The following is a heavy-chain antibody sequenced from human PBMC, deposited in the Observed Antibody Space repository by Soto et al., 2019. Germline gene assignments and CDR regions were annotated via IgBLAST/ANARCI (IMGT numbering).Heavy chain of an antibody. CDR2: ISAYNGNT. Sequence: QVQLVQSGAEVKKPGASVKVSCKASGYTFTSYGLSWVRQAPGQGLEWMGWISAYNGNTNYAQKLQGRVTMTTDTSTSTADMELRSLRSDDTAVYYCARVGDCSGGSCYYYYGMDVWGQGTTVTVSS. J-gene: IGHJ6*02. D-gene: IGHD2-15*01. V-gene: IGHV1-18*01. CDR1: GYTFTSYG. CDR3: ARVGDCSGGSCYYYYGMDV.